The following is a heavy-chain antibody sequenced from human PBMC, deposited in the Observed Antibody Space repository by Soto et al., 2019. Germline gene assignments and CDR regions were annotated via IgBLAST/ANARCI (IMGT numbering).Heavy chain of an antibody. D-gene: IGHD6-6*01. Sequence: QVQLVQPGAEVKKPGASVKLSCKASGYTLTSFYIHWVRQAPGQGLEWMGIINPNAGSTNYAHNFQGRVPMTRDTSTSTVYMDLSSLRSEDTAVYYCARGLASGDYWGQGTLVTVSS. V-gene: IGHV1-46*03. CDR1: GYTLTSFY. J-gene: IGHJ4*02. CDR2: INPNAGST. CDR3: ARGLASGDY.